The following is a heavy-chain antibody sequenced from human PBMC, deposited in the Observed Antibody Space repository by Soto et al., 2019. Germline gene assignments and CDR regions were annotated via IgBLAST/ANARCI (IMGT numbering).Heavy chain of an antibody. CDR3: ARERRYFDWFRPMDV. CDR1: GGSFSGYY. V-gene: IGHV4-34*01. CDR2: INHSGST. J-gene: IGHJ6*02. Sequence: SETLSLTCAVYGGSFSGYYWTWIRQPPGTGLEWIGEINHSGSTNYNPSLKSRVTISVDTSKNQFSLKLTSVTAADTAVYYCARERRYFDWFRPMDVWGQGTTVTVSS. D-gene: IGHD3-9*01.